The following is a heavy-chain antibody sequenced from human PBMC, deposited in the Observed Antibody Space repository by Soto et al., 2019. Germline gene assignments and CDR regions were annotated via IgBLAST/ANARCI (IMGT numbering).Heavy chain of an antibody. Sequence: PGGSLRLSCEVSGFTFSDHYMDWVRQAPGKGLECIGRSKNKANSYITEYAASVKGRFTISRDDLKNLLYLQMNSLKTEDTAMYYCVRTRSFGMDVWGQGTTVTVSS. CDR3: VRTRSFGMDV. CDR1: GFTFSDHY. J-gene: IGHJ6*02. CDR2: SKNKANSYIT. V-gene: IGHV3-72*01. D-gene: IGHD3-10*01.